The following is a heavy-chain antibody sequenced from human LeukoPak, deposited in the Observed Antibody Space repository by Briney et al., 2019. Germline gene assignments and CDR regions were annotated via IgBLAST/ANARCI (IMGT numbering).Heavy chain of an antibody. CDR2: INYSGST. D-gene: IGHD3-22*01. CDR1: GGSISSYY. Sequence: PSETLSLTCTVSGGSISSYYWSWIRQPPGKGLEWSGYINYSGSTNSNPSLKSRATISMDTSKHHFSLKLSSVTAADTAVYYCARDTRSYDSSGYYFFDFWGQGTLVTVSS. V-gene: IGHV4-59*01. J-gene: IGHJ4*02. CDR3: ARDTRSYDSSGYYFFDF.